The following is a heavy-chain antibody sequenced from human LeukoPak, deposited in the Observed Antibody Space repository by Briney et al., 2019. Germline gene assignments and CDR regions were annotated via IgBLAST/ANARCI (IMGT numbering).Heavy chain of an antibody. CDR2: IYDSGST. Sequence: SETLSLTCTVSGGSISSYYWSWIRQPPGKGLEWIGYIYDSGSTNYNPSLKSRVTISVDTSKNQFSLKLSSVTAADTAVYYCARERYSGSYYFIDYWGQGTLVTVSS. J-gene: IGHJ4*02. V-gene: IGHV4-59*01. CDR3: ARERYSGSYYFIDY. CDR1: GGSISSYY. D-gene: IGHD1-26*01.